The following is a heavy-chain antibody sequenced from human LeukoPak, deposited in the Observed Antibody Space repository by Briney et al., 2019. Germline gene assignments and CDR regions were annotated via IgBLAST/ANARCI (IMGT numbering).Heavy chain of an antibody. D-gene: IGHD5-18*01. CDR3: ARQPAATAAFDI. CDR2: VHNNGET. J-gene: IGHJ3*02. Sequence: SETLSLTCTVSGGSISSYYWSWIRQPPGKGLEWIAYVHNNGETKHNPSLKSRDTISVDTPNNQISLRLSSVAAADTAMYYCARQPAATAAFDIWGLGTMVTVSS. V-gene: IGHV4-59*08. CDR1: GGSISSYY.